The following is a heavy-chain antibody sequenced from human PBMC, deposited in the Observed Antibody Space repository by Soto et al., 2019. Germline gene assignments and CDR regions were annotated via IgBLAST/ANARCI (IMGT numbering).Heavy chain of an antibody. Sequence: QVQLVQSVAEVKKPGSSVKVSCKASGGTFSSYAISWVRQAPGQGLEWMGGIIPIFGTANYAQKFQGRVTIPADESTSPAYMELSSLGSEDTAVYYCARVPGSYSVGWFDPWGQGTLVTVSS. CDR3: ARVPGSYSVGWFDP. J-gene: IGHJ5*02. V-gene: IGHV1-69*01. CDR2: IIPIFGTA. CDR1: GGTFSSYA. D-gene: IGHD1-26*01.